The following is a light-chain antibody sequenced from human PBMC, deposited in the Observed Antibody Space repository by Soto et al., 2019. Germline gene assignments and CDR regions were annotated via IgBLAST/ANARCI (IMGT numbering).Light chain of an antibody. V-gene: IGLV1-51*01. J-gene: IGLJ1*01. CDR3: SSYRDTNNLV. Sequence: QSVLTQPPSVSAAPGQKVTISCSGSSSNIGNSYVSWYRQLPGTAPKLLIYETDKRTTGTPERFSGSKSGTSATLGITGLQTGDEADYYCSSYRDTNNLVFGIGTKLTVL. CDR2: ETD. CDR1: SSNIGNSY.